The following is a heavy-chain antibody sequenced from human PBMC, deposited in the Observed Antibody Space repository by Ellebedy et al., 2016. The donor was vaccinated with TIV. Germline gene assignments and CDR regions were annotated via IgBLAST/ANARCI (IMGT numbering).Heavy chain of an antibody. V-gene: IGHV3-30*03. CDR1: GFTFSSYG. CDR2: ISYDGSNK. D-gene: IGHD6-6*01. CDR3: ARDSPRFSSYDY. Sequence: GGSLRLSXAASGFTFSSYGMHWVRQAPGKGLEWVAVISYDGSNKYYADSVKGRFTISRDNSKNTLYLQMNSLRAEDTAVYYCARDSPRFSSYDYWGQGTLVTVSS. J-gene: IGHJ4*02.